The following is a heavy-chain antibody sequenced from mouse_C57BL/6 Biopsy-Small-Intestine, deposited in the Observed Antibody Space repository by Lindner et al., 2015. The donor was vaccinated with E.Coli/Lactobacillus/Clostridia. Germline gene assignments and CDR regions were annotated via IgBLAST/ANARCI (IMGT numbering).Heavy chain of an antibody. Sequence: VQLQESGAELVRPGASVTLSCKASGYTFTDYEMHWVKQTPVHGLEWIGAIDPETGGTAYNQKFTGKAIVTADKSSSTAYMELRSLTSEDSAVYYCTSNDGYFWFAYWGQGTLVTVSA. D-gene: IGHD2-3*01. CDR1: GYTFTDYE. J-gene: IGHJ3*01. CDR3: TSNDGYFWFAY. CDR2: IDPETGGT. V-gene: IGHV1-15*01.